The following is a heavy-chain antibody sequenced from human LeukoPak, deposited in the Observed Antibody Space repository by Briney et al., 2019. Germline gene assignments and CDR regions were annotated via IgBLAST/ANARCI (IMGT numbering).Heavy chain of an antibody. CDR2: IYYSGST. D-gene: IGHD3-22*01. Sequence: SETLSLTCTVSGVSISSYYWSWIRQPPGKGLEWIGYIYYSGSTNYNPSLKSRVTISVDTSKNQFSLKLSSVTAADTAVYYCARVGWGYDSSGYYYPTYFDYWGQGTLVTVSS. CDR1: GVSISSYY. CDR3: ARVGWGYDSSGYYYPTYFDY. J-gene: IGHJ4*02. V-gene: IGHV4-59*01.